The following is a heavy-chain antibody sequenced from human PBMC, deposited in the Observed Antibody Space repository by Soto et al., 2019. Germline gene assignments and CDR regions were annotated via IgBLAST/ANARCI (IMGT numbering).Heavy chain of an antibody. Sequence: SETLSLTCAVYGGSFSGYYWSWIRQPPGKGLEWIGEINHSGSTNYNPSLKSRVTISVDTSKNQFSLKLSSVTAADTAVYYCARGLLRGFLAAAGRKSNWFDPWGQGTLVTVSS. CDR1: GGSFSGYY. D-gene: IGHD6-13*01. V-gene: IGHV4-34*01. J-gene: IGHJ5*02. CDR3: ARGLLRGFLAAAGRKSNWFDP. CDR2: INHSGST.